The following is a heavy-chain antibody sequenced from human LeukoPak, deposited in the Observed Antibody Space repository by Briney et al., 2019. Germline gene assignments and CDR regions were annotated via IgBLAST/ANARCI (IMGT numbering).Heavy chain of an antibody. J-gene: IGHJ6*03. V-gene: IGHV3-53*01. Sequence: LPGGSLRLSCAASGFTVSSNYMSWVRQAPGKGLEWVSVIYSGGSTYYADSVKGRFTISRDNCKNTLYLQMNSLSAEATAVYYCARLSRPGDRYYDYYIDVWGKRDTGPVSS. D-gene: IGHD1-14*01. CDR2: IYSGGST. CDR1: GFTVSSNY. CDR3: ARLSRPGDRYYDYYIDV.